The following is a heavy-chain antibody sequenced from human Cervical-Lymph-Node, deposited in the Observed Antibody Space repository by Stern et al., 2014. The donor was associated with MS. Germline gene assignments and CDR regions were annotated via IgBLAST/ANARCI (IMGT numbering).Heavy chain of an antibody. Sequence: EVQLVESGGGLVQPGRSLRLSCAASGFTFEDYAIHWVRQAPGQGLEWVSGISWNNGSIGYADSVKGRFTISRDNAKNSLYLQMNSLRAEDTALYYCARDPCRGSYCNWFDPWGQGTLVTVSS. CDR3: ARDPCRGSYCNWFDP. V-gene: IGHV3-9*01. J-gene: IGHJ5*02. CDR2: ISWNNGSI. CDR1: GFTFEDYA. D-gene: IGHD3-10*01.